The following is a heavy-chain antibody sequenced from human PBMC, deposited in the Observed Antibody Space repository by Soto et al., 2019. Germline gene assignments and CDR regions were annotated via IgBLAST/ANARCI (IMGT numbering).Heavy chain of an antibody. CDR1: GDTFSNYA. J-gene: IGHJ3*02. CDR2: FIPMFDAA. Sequence: QVQLVQSGAEVKKPGSSVRVSCKASGDTFSNYAINWVRQAPGQGLEWMGGFIPMFDAANYAQNFRGRVTITAAESTSTAYMELGGLSSEDRAMYYCARKAESYGLDIWGQGTLVTVSS. V-gene: IGHV1-69*01. CDR3: ARKAESYGLDI. D-gene: IGHD3-10*01.